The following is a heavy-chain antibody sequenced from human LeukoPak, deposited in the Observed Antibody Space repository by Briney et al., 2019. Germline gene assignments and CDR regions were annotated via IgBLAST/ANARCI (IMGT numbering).Heavy chain of an antibody. CDR3: ARDSAGHYGMDV. D-gene: IGHD6-13*01. CDR2: IYSGGST. V-gene: IGHV3-66*01. CDR1: GFTVSSNY. J-gene: IGHJ6*02. Sequence: GGSLRLSCAASGFTVSSNYMSWVRQAPGKGLEWVSVIYSGGSTYYADSVKGRFTISRDNSKNTLYLQMNSLRAEDTAVYYCARDSAGHYGMDVWGQGTTVTVSS.